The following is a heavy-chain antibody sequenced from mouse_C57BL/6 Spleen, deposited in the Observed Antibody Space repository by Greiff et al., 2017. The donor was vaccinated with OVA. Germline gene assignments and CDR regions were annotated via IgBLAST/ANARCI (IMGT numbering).Heavy chain of an antibody. V-gene: IGHV1-19*01. CDR3: ASTGTGRFAY. Sequence: VQLQQSGPVLVKPGASVKMSCKASGYTFTDYYMNWVKQSHGKSLEWIGVINPYNGGTSYNQKFKGKATLTVDKSSSTAYMELNSLTSEDSAVYYCASTGTGRFAYWGQGTLVTVSA. CDR1: GYTFTDYY. J-gene: IGHJ3*01. CDR2: INPYNGGT. D-gene: IGHD4-1*02.